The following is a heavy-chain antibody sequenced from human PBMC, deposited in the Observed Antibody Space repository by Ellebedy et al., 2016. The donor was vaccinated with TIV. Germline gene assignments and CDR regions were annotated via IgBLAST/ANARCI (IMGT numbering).Heavy chain of an antibody. CDR3: ARGVGGNYYDDY. Sequence: GSLRLSCTVSGYSISSGYYWGWIRQPPGKGLEWIGSIYHNGNTYDNPSLKSRVTISVDTSKNQFSLNLSSVTAADAAVYFCARGVGGNYYDDYWGQGTLVTVSS. CDR1: GYSISSGYY. D-gene: IGHD1-26*01. CDR2: IYHNGNT. J-gene: IGHJ4*02. V-gene: IGHV4-38-2*02.